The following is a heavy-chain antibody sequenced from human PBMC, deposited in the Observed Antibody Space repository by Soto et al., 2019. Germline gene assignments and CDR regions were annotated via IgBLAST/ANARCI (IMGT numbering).Heavy chain of an antibody. D-gene: IGHD2-15*01. CDR3: ARGADCSGGSCYWDY. CDR2: IIPIFGTA. J-gene: IGHJ4*02. CDR1: GGTFSSYA. Sequence: QVQLVQSGAEVKKPGSSVKVSCKASGGTFSSYAISWVRQAPGQGLEWMGGIIPIFGTANYAQKFQGRVTITADESTSTAYMELRSLRPEDTAVYYCARGADCSGGSCYWDYWGQGTLVTVSS. V-gene: IGHV1-69*12.